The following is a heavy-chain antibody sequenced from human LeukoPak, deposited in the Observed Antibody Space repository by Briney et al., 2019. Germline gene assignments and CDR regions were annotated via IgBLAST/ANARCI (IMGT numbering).Heavy chain of an antibody. V-gene: IGHV3-74*01. J-gene: IGHJ2*01. Sequence: GGSLRLSCAASGFTFSSYWMLWVRQAPGKGLVWVSLISSDGSSTNYADSVKGRFTISRDNAKNTLFLQMNSLRAEDTAVYYCARWRLPAADPWYFDLWGRGTLVTVSS. CDR3: ARWRLPAADPWYFDL. CDR1: GFTFSSYW. D-gene: IGHD6-13*01. CDR2: ISSDGSST.